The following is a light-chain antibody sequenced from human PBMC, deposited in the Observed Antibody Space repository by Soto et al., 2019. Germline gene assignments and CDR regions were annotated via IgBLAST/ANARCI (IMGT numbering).Light chain of an antibody. CDR2: GAS. J-gene: IGKJ4*01. Sequence: DIQMTQSPSTLSTSVGDRVTITCRASQSISTWLAWYQQKPGKAPKLLIYGASTLESGVPSRFSGRGAGTEVTLTSSSLQPDDFATDYCQQYNSYSLTFGGGTKVEIK. CDR1: QSISTW. V-gene: IGKV1-5*01. CDR3: QQYNSYSLT.